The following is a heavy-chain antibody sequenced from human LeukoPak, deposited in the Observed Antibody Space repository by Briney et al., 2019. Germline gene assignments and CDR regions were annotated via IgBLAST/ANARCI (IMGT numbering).Heavy chain of an antibody. CDR1: GSTFSSYA. V-gene: IGHV3-23*01. CDR3: AKEMVYTSSGWYEGRGTGEFDY. J-gene: IGHJ4*02. D-gene: IGHD6-19*01. Sequence: PGGSLRLSCAASGSTFSSYAMSWVRQAPGKGLEWVSAISGSGGSTYYADSVEGRFTISRDNSKNTLYLQMNSLRAEDTAVYYCAKEMVYTSSGWYEGRGTGEFDYWGQGTLVTVSS. CDR2: ISGSGGST.